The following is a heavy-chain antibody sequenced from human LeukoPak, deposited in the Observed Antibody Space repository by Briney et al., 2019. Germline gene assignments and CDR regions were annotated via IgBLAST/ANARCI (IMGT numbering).Heavy chain of an antibody. Sequence: GASVKVSCKASGYTFTGYYMHWVRQAPGQGLEWMGWINPNSGGTNYAQKFQGRVTMTRDTSISTAYMELSRLRSDDTAVYYCARAGGSSGNPYYYYMDVWGKGTTVTVSS. J-gene: IGHJ6*03. D-gene: IGHD6-13*01. CDR1: GYTFTGYY. CDR3: ARAGGSSGNPYYYYMDV. CDR2: INPNSGGT. V-gene: IGHV1-2*02.